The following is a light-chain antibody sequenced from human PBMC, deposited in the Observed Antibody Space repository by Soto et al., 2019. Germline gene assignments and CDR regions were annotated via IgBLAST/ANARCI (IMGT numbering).Light chain of an antibody. J-gene: IGKJ1*01. CDR2: ATS. CDR3: QQYGSSVT. Sequence: EIVLTQSPGTLSLSPGERATLSCRASQSVSSSFLAWYQQKPGQAPRLLIYATSNRATGIPDRFSGSGSGTDFTLTISRLEPEDFSVFYCQQYGSSVTFGQGTKVEIK. V-gene: IGKV3-20*01. CDR1: QSVSSSF.